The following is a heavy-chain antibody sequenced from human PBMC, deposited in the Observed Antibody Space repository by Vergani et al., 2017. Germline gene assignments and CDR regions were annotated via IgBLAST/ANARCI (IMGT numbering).Heavy chain of an antibody. D-gene: IGHD3-9*01. Sequence: QVQLQESGPGLVKTSQTLSLTCTVSGGSISSGGYYWSWIRQHPGKGLEWIGYIYYSGNTYYNPSLKSRVTISVDTSKNQFSLKLTSVTAAAPAVYYCARVDWPDAFDIWGQGTMVTVSS. CDR3: ARVDWPDAFDI. CDR1: GGSISSGGYY. J-gene: IGHJ3*02. V-gene: IGHV4-31*03. CDR2: IYYSGNT.